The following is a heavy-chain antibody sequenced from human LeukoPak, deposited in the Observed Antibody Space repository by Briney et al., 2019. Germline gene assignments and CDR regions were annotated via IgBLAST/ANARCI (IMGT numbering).Heavy chain of an antibody. J-gene: IGHJ4*02. D-gene: IGHD5-12*01. Sequence: SETLSLTCAVYGGSFSGYYLSWIRQPPGKGLEWIGETSHSGSTNYNPSLKSRVIISVDTSKNQSSLKLSSVTAADTAVYYCAQTIYSGFDSLDYWGQGTLVTVSS. CDR1: GGSFSGYY. CDR2: TSHSGST. CDR3: AQTIYSGFDSLDY. V-gene: IGHV4-34*01.